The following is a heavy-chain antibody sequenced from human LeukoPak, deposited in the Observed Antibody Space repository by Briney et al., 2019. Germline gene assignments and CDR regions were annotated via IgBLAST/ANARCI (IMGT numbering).Heavy chain of an antibody. CDR3: ARALGSSWDSSLDS. CDR1: DFTFSSCA. V-gene: IGHV3-30*04. J-gene: IGHJ4*02. Sequence: GGSLRLSCEASDFTFSSCAMHWVRQAPGKGLEWVALISYDGSVEKNAASVKGRFTISRDNSKNTLYLQMNSLRTEDTAVYYCARALGSSWDSSLDSWGQGTLVPVSS. CDR2: ISYDGSVE. D-gene: IGHD6-13*01.